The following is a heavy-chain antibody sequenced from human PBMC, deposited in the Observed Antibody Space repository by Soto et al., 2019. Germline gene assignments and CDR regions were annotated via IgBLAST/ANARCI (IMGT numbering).Heavy chain of an antibody. CDR3: ARDTADGFVVVPAAIEVGAFDI. Sequence: GGSLRLSCAASGFTFSSYSMNWVRQAPGKGLEWVSSISSSSSYIYYADSVKGRFTISRDNAKNSLYLQMNSLRAEDTAVYYCARDTADGFVVVPAAIEVGAFDIWGQGTMVTVSS. CDR1: GFTFSSYS. J-gene: IGHJ3*02. CDR2: ISSSSSYI. V-gene: IGHV3-21*01. D-gene: IGHD2-2*02.